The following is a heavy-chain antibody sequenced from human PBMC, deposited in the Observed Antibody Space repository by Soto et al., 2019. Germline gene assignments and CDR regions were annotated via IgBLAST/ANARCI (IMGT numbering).Heavy chain of an antibody. V-gene: IGHV3-23*01. CDR2: VQSNHVT. D-gene: IGHD3-10*01. CDR1: RFTFGIYA. CDR3: GKGYYGSGSYYKSGYYYYGMDV. J-gene: IGHJ6*02. Sequence: PRSLSCQVSRFTFGIYAMRWVRQSRGKRPPRVALVQSNHVTYYADSVKGRFTISRDNSKNTLYLQMNSLRAEDTAVYYCGKGYYGSGSYYKSGYYYYGMDVWGQGNTVTVSS.